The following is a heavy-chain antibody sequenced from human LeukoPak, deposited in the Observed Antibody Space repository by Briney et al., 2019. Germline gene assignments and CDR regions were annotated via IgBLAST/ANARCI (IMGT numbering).Heavy chain of an antibody. Sequence: GGSLSLSCAATGFTFRQSWMNWLRQAPGRGREGMGRVKSKTDGETTDDAAVVKGRFTISSDDSNNTLYQQMNSLKTEDTAVYYCTTDVPFFYGDGAFDTWGQGTMVTVSS. CDR3: TTDVPFFYGDGAFDT. CDR1: GFTFRQSW. D-gene: IGHD4-17*01. CDR2: VKSKTDGETT. V-gene: IGHV3-15*01. J-gene: IGHJ3*02.